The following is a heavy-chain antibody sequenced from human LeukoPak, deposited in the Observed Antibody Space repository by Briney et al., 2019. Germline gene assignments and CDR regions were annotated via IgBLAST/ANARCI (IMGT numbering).Heavy chain of an antibody. CDR1: GFTFSSYA. J-gene: IGHJ4*02. D-gene: IGHD6-19*01. Sequence: GGSLRLSCAASGFTFSSYAMHWVRQAPGKGLEWVAVISYDGSNKYYADSVKGRFTISRDNSKNTLYLQMNSLRAEDTAVYYCAREDHSSGWSRPFDYWGQGTLVTVSS. V-gene: IGHV3-30*04. CDR2: ISYDGSNK. CDR3: AREDHSSGWSRPFDY.